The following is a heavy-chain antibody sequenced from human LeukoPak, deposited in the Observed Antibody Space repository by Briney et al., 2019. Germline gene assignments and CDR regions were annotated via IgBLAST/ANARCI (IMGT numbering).Heavy chain of an antibody. Sequence: GGSLRLSCAASGFTFNNHWMHWVRQAPGKGLEWVSRIDNDGYNTIYADSVKARFTASRDNAKNTLYLQMNSLRAEDTAVYYCARDRPHSWFDPWGQGTLVTVSS. V-gene: IGHV3-74*01. CDR2: IDNDGYNT. CDR3: ARDRPHSWFDP. J-gene: IGHJ5*02. CDR1: GFTFNNHW.